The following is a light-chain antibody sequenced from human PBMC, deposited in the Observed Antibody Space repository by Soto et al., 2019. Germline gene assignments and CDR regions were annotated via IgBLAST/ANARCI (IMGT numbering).Light chain of an antibody. CDR3: QSYDSSLSGSV. CDR2: GNN. J-gene: IGLJ3*02. CDR1: SSNIGAGYD. V-gene: IGLV1-40*01. Sequence: QSVLTQPPSVSGAPGQRVTISCTGRSSNIGAGYDVHWYQQLPETAPKLLIYGNNNRPSGVPDRFSGSKSGTSASLAITGLQAEDEADYYCQSYDSSLSGSVFGGGTKLTVL.